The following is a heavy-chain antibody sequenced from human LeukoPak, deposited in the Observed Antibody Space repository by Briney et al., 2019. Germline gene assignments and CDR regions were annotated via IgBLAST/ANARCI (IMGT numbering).Heavy chain of an antibody. J-gene: IGHJ4*02. Sequence: PGGSLRLSCAASGFTFSSYGMHWVRQAPGKGLEWVANIKQDGSEKYYVDSVKGRFTISRDNAKNSLYLQMNSLRAEDTAVYYCANGGDDYFDYWGQGTLVTVSS. CDR1: GFTFSSYG. D-gene: IGHD3-10*01. CDR2: IKQDGSEK. V-gene: IGHV3-7*03. CDR3: ANGGDDYFDY.